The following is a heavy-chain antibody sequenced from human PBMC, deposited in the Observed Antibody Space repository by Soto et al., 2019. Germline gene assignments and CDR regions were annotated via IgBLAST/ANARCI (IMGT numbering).Heavy chain of an antibody. V-gene: IGHV4-61*01. D-gene: IGHD3-10*01. CDR2: MFYSGST. CDR3: GRDGQLHYDY. Sequence: QVQLQESGPGLVKPSETLSLTCTVSGGSVSSGSYYWSWIRQPPGKGLEWIGYMFYSGSTNSNPSLKSRVTMSVDTSKNQFSLKLSSVTAADTAVYYCGRDGQLHYDYWGQGTLVTVSS. CDR1: GGSVSSGSYY. J-gene: IGHJ4*02.